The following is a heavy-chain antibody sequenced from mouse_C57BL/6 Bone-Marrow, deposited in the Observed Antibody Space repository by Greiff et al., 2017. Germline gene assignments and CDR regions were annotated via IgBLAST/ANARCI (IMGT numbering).Heavy chain of an antibody. CDR3: ARGLYPYWYFDV. D-gene: IGHD2-12*01. CDR1: GYTFTSYW. Sequence: QVQLQQPGAELVKPGASVKMSCKASGYTFTSYWITWVKQRPGQGLEWIGDIYPGSGSPDYNEKFKSKATLTVDTSSSTAYMQLRSLTSEDSAVYYCARGLYPYWYFDVWGTGTTVTVSS. V-gene: IGHV1-55*01. J-gene: IGHJ1*03. CDR2: IYPGSGSP.